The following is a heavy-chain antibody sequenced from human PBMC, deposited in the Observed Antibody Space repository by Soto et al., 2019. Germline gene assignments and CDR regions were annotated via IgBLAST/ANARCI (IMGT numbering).Heavy chain of an antibody. CDR2: ISYDGSNK. D-gene: IGHD1-26*01. J-gene: IGHJ3*02. Sequence: QTGGSLRLSCAASGFTFSSYAMHWVRQAPGKGLEWVAVISYDGSNKYYADSVKGRFTISRDNSKNTLYLQMNSLRAEDTAVYYCARDGARDAFDIWGQGTMVTVSS. CDR1: GFTFSSYA. CDR3: ARDGARDAFDI. V-gene: IGHV3-30-3*01.